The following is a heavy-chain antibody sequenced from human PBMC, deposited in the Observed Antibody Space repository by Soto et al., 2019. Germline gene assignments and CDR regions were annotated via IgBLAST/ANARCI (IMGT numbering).Heavy chain of an antibody. D-gene: IGHD5-12*01. V-gene: IGHV3-74*01. CDR2: INSDGSVT. CDR1: GFTFSSYW. J-gene: IGHJ4*02. CDR3: ARFRYSDHDPAKSY. Sequence: GGSLRLSCAASGFTFSSYWMHWVRQAPGKGLVWVSRINSDGSVTSYADSVKGRFTISRDNAKNTLYLQMNSLRAEDTAVYYCARFRYSDHDPAKSYWGQGALVTVSS.